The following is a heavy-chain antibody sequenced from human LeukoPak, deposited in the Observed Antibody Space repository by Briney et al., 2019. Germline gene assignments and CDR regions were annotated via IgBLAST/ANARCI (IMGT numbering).Heavy chain of an antibody. Sequence: PGGSLRLSCAASGFTFSSYGMSWVRQAPGKGLEWVSAISGSGGFTYYADSVKGRFTISRDNSKHTLYLQMNSLRAEDTAVYYCAKDLFACSSTSCYSQSHWGQGTLVTVSS. CDR1: GFTFSSYG. V-gene: IGHV3-23*01. CDR2: ISGSGGFT. J-gene: IGHJ4*02. CDR3: AKDLFACSSTSCYSQSH. D-gene: IGHD2-2*01.